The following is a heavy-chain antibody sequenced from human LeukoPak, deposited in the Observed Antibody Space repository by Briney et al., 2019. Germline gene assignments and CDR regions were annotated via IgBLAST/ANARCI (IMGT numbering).Heavy chain of an antibody. CDR1: GFTFSSYG. Sequence: GGSLRLSCAASGFTFSSYGMHWVRQAPGKGLEWVAFIRYDGSNKYYADSVKGRFTISRDNSKNTLYLQMNSLRAEDTAVYYCASNAGSGSYYRYYGMDVWGQGTTVTVSS. D-gene: IGHD3-10*01. CDR2: IRYDGSNK. V-gene: IGHV3-30*02. CDR3: ASNAGSGSYYRYYGMDV. J-gene: IGHJ6*02.